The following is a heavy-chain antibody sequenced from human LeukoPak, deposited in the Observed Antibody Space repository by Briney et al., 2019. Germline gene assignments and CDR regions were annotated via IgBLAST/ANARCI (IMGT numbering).Heavy chain of an antibody. Sequence: SETLSLTCTVSGGSISSYYWSWIRQPAGKGLEWIGRIYTSGSTNYNPSLKSRITMSVDTSQNQFSLKLSSVTDADTAVYYCAAFGRTTVTDLGQGTLVTVSS. V-gene: IGHV4-4*07. CDR2: IYTSGST. D-gene: IGHD4-17*01. J-gene: IGHJ4*02. CDR3: AAFGRTTVTD. CDR1: GGSISSYY.